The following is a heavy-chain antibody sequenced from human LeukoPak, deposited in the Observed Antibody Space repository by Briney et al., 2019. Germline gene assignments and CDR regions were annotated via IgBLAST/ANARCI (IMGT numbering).Heavy chain of an antibody. J-gene: IGHJ4*02. CDR2: ISYDGSNK. CDR1: GFTFSSYG. V-gene: IGHV3-30*03. D-gene: IGHD6-13*01. Sequence: GGSLRLSCAASGFTFSSYGMHWVRQAPGKGLEWVAVISYDGSNKYYADSVKGRFTISRDNSKNTLYLQMNSLRTEDTAVYYCARAPTSEQQLQFDYWGQGTLVTVSS. CDR3: ARAPTSEQQLQFDY.